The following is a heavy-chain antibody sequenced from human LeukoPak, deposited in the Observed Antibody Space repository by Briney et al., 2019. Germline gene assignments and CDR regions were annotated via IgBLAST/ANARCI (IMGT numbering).Heavy chain of an antibody. J-gene: IGHJ4*02. D-gene: IGHD3-22*01. CDR2: IWYDGSNK. V-gene: IGHV3-33*01. Sequence: GGSLRLSCAASGFTFSSYGMHWVRQAPGKGLEWVAVIWYDGSNKYYADSVKGRFTISRDNSKNTLYLQMNSLRAEDTAVYYCARAIEEYYYDSSAYSLDYWGQGTLVTVSS. CDR3: ARAIEEYYYDSSAYSLDY. CDR1: GFTFSSYG.